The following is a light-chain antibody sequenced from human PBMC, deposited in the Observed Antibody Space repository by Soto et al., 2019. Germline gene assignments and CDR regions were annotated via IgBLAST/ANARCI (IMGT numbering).Light chain of an antibody. J-gene: IGKJ4*01. CDR1: QSVSSSY. Sequence: EILLTQSPGTLSLSPGERATLFCRASQSVSSSYLAWYQQKPGQAPRLLIYGASSRATGIPDRFSGSGSGADFTLTISRLEPEVFAVYYCQQYDSSPPLTFGGGTKVEIK. V-gene: IGKV3-20*01. CDR3: QQYDSSPPLT. CDR2: GAS.